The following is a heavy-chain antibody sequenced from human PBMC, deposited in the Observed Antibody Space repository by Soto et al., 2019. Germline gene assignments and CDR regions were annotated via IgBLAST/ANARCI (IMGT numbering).Heavy chain of an antibody. CDR3: ARHARSWYVGDAFDI. CDR1: GGSISSSSYY. V-gene: IGHV4-39*01. CDR2: IYYSGST. D-gene: IGHD6-13*01. Sequence: QLQLQESGPGLVKPSETLSLTCTVSGGSISSSSYYWGWIRQPPGKGLEWIGSIYYSGSTYYNPSLKSRVTISVDTSKNQFSLKLSSVTAADTAVYYCARHARSWYVGDAFDIWGQGTMVTVSS. J-gene: IGHJ3*02.